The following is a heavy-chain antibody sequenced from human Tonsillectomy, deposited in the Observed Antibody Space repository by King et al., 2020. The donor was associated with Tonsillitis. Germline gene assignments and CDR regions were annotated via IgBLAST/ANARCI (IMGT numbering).Heavy chain of an antibody. CDR3: AKARYVDIVGIFDY. J-gene: IGHJ4*02. Sequence: VQLVESGGGLVQPGGSLRLSCAASGFTFSSYAMSWVRQAPGKGLEWVSSISGSGYGTYYADSVKGRFTISRDNSKNSLYVQMNSLRGEDTALYYCAKARYVDIVGIFDYWGQGTLVTVSS. D-gene: IGHD5-12*01. CDR2: ISGSGYGT. V-gene: IGHV3-23*04. CDR1: GFTFSSYA.